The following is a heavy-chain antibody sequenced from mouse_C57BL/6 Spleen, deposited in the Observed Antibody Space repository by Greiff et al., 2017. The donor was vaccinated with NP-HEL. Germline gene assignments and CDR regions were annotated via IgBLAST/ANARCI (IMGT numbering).Heavy chain of an antibody. CDR2: IYPGNSDT. V-gene: IGHV1-5*01. D-gene: IGHD2-5*01. CDR1: GYTFTSYW. J-gene: IGHJ4*01. Sequence: EVKLQESGTVLARPGASVKMSCKTSGYTFTSYWMHWVKQRPGQGLEWIGAIYPGNSDTSYNQKFKGKAKLTAVTSASTAYMELSSLTNEDSAVYYCTGTDSNYSNYEDAMDYWGQGTSVTVSS. CDR3: TGTDSNYSNYEDAMDY.